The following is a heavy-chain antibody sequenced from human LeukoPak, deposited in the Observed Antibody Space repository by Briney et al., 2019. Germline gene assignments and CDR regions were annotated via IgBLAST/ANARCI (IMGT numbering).Heavy chain of an antibody. J-gene: IGHJ4*02. CDR3: ARGVYSGSGDY. V-gene: IGHV3-30*02. CDR2: IRYDGSNK. CDR1: GFTFSSYG. D-gene: IGHD1-26*01. Sequence: PGGSLRLSCAASGFTFSSYGMHWVRQAPGKGLEWVAFIRYDGSNKYYADSVKGRFTISRDNSKNTLYLHVNSLRPEDTAVYYCARGVYSGSGDYWGQGTLVTVSS.